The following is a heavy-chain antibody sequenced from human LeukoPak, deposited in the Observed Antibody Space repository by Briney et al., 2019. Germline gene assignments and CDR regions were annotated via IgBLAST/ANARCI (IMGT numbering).Heavy chain of an antibody. CDR3: AREASSGRFHYYFDY. V-gene: IGHV3-33*01. Sequence: PGRSLRLSCAASGFTFSSYGMHWVRQAPGKGLEWVAVIWYDGSNKDYADSAKGRFTISRDNFKDTLYLQMNSLRAEDTAVYYCAREASSGRFHYYFDYWGQGALVTVSS. CDR2: IWYDGSNK. CDR1: GFTFSSYG. J-gene: IGHJ4*02. D-gene: IGHD3-22*01.